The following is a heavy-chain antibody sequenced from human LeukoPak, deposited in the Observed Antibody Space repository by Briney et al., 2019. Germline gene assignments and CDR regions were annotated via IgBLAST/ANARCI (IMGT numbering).Heavy chain of an antibody. CDR1: GGSISSYY. CDR2: IYYSGST. CDR3: ARAIPPVPSEDWFDP. V-gene: IGHV4-59*12. J-gene: IGHJ5*02. Sequence: SETLSLTCTVSGGSISSYYWSWIRQPPGKGLEWIGYIYYSGSTNYNPSLKSRVTTSVDTSKNQFSLKLSSVTAADTAVYYCARAIPPVPSEDWFDPWGQGTLVTVSS. D-gene: IGHD2-21*01.